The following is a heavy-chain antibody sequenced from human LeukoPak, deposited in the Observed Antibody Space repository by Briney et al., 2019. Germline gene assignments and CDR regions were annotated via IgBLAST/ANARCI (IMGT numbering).Heavy chain of an antibody. D-gene: IGHD6-6*01. Sequence: GASVKVSCKASGYTFTIYGISWVRQAPGQGREGMGWISAYNGNTNYAQKLQGRVTMTTDTSTSTAYMELRSLRSDDTAVYYCARGRQLVPNNWFDPWGQGTLVTVSS. J-gene: IGHJ5*02. V-gene: IGHV1-18*01. CDR3: ARGRQLVPNNWFDP. CDR1: GYTFTIYG. CDR2: ISAYNGNT.